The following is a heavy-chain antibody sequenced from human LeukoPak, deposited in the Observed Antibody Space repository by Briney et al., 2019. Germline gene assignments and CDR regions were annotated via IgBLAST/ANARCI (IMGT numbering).Heavy chain of an antibody. D-gene: IGHD1-26*01. CDR1: GFTFSSYN. J-gene: IGHJ6*03. CDR3: ARDPYSGSYSAYYYYYMDV. V-gene: IGHV3-48*01. Sequence: GGSLRLSCAASGFTFSSYNMNWVRQAPGKGLEWVSYISDSSTTIYYADSVKGRFTISRDNAKNSLYLQMNSLRAEDTAVYYCARDPYSGSYSAYYYYYMDVWGKGTTVTVSS. CDR2: ISDSSTTI.